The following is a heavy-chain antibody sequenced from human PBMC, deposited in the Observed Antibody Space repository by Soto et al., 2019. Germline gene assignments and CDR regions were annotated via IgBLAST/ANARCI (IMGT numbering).Heavy chain of an antibody. Sequence: ETLSLTCAVYGGSFSGYYWSWIRQPPGKGLEWIGEINHSGSTNYNPSLKSRVTISVDTSKNQFSLKLSSVTAADTAVYYCARMEWLLYYDHWVQGTLVPVSS. CDR2: INHSGST. CDR3: ARMEWLLYYDH. D-gene: IGHD3-3*01. V-gene: IGHV4-34*01. J-gene: IGHJ5*02. CDR1: GGSFSGYY.